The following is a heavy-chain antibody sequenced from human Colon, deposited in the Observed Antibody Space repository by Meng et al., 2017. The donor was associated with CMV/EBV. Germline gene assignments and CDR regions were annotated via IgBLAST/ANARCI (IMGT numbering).Heavy chain of an antibody. Sequence: ASVKVSCKASGYTITSYGLSWVRQAPGQGLEWMRWISVYNGITSYAQKFQDRVTMTADTSTSTAYMEVRSMRSDDTAVYYCAREGDWNYDSYFDNWGQGTLVTVSS. V-gene: IGHV1-18*01. CDR3: AREGDWNYDSYFDN. D-gene: IGHD1-7*01. CDR2: ISVYNGIT. CDR1: GYTITSYG. J-gene: IGHJ4*02.